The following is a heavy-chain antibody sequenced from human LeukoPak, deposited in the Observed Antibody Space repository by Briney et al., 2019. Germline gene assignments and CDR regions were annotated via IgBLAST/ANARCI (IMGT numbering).Heavy chain of an antibody. D-gene: IGHD6-13*01. CDR2: IHQSGST. V-gene: IGHV4-39*07. Sequence: SETLSLTCSVSGGSITSGVYYWVWIRQSPGKGLEWIGSIHQSGSTYHKPSLESRVTISVDTSKNQFSLKMISVTAADTAVYFCARGYTTTWYYFDLWGPGTQVIVSS. J-gene: IGHJ5*02. CDR3: ARGYTTTWYYFDL. CDR1: GGSITSGVYY.